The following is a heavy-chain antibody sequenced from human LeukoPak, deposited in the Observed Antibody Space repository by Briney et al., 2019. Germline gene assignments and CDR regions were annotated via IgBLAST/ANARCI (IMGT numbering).Heavy chain of an antibody. CDR2: SNDRGSS. CDR3: ARDDFWSNFPFNFGF. CDR1: GVSSSGYF. Sequence: SETLSLTCTVYGVSSSGYFWSWIRQPPGKGLEWVGESNDRGSSNYNPSLKSRVTISVDTSKNQFSLKLRSVTAADTAVYYCARDDFWSNFPFNFGFWSQGTLVTVSS. V-gene: IGHV4-34*01. D-gene: IGHD3-3*01. J-gene: IGHJ4*02.